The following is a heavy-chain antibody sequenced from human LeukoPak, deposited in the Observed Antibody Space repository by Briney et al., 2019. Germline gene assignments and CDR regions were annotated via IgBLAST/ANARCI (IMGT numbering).Heavy chain of an antibody. Sequence: ASVKVSCKASGYTFTSYYMYWVRQAPGQGLEWMGLINPSGGSTSYAQKFQGRVTMTRDTSTSTVYMELSSLRSEDTAVYYCARESAMGPGPYYFDYWGQGTLVTVSS. J-gene: IGHJ4*02. D-gene: IGHD5-18*01. CDR3: ARESAMGPGPYYFDY. CDR2: INPSGGST. CDR1: GYTFTSYY. V-gene: IGHV1-46*01.